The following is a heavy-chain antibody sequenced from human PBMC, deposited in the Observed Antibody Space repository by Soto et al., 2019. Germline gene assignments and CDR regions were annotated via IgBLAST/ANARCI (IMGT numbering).Heavy chain of an antibody. CDR2: IYYSGTT. D-gene: IGHD3-16*02. Sequence: SETLSLTCAVSGYSISSSNWWGWIRQPPGKGLEWIGYIYYSGTTYYNPSLKSRVTMSVDTSKNQFSLKLTSVTAVDTAVYYCARSDIMRSFRGVIVRRGVDVWGQGTTVTVSS. V-gene: IGHV4-28*01. CDR1: GYSISSSNW. J-gene: IGHJ6*02. CDR3: ARSDIMRSFRGVIVRRGVDV.